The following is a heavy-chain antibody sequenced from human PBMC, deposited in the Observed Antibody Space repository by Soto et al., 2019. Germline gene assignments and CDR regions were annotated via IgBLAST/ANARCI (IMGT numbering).Heavy chain of an antibody. J-gene: IGHJ6*02. CDR1: GGSISSSSYY. Sequence: SETLSLTCTVPGGSISSSSYYWGWIRQPPGKGLEWIGSIYYSGSTYYNPSLKSRVTISVDTSKNQFSLKLSSVTAADTAVYYCARPGRGSAHYYYYGMDVWGQGTTVTVSS. CDR2: IYYSGST. CDR3: ARPGRGSAHYYYYGMDV. V-gene: IGHV4-39*01.